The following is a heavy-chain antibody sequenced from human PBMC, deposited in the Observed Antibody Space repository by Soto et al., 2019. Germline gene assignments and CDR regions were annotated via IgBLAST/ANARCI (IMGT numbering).Heavy chain of an antibody. CDR3: AKDSVHNLYRTSSLEDCFGP. Sequence: LRLSCEASGFIFSSYAMTWVRQAPWKGLEWVSTISGTGVNTYYVDSVKGRFTVSRDNSKNTVWLQMNSLRAADSSVYYCAKDSVHNLYRTSSLEDCFGPWGQGTLVTVSS. V-gene: IGHV3-23*01. CDR2: ISGTGVNT. CDR1: GFIFSSYA. D-gene: IGHD6-6*01. J-gene: IGHJ5*02.